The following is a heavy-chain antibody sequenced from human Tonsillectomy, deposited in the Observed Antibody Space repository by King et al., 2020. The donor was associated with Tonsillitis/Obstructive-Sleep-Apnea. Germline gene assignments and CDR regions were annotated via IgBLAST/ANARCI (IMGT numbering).Heavy chain of an antibody. CDR3: GTRAIFGVVIHDY. D-gene: IGHD3-3*01. V-gene: IGHV4-39*01. CDR1: AGSISSSSYY. Sequence: QLQESGPGLVMPSETLSLTCTVSAGSISSSSYYWGWIRQPPGKGLEWIVIFSYSGSTYYNPSLKSRVTISVDTSKNKFSLKLSSVTAADTAVYYCGTRAIFGVVIHDYWGQGTLVTVSS. J-gene: IGHJ4*02. CDR2: FSYSGST.